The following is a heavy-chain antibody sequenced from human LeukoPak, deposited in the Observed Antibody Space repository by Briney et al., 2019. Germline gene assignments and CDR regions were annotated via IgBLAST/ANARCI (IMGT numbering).Heavy chain of an antibody. CDR2: ISYDGSNK. CDR1: GFTFSSYA. J-gene: IGHJ5*02. CDR3: ARGRSSSGWYWFWFDP. D-gene: IGHD6-19*01. Sequence: GGSLRLSCAASGFTFSSYAMHWVRQAPGKGLEWVAVISYDGSNKYYADSVKGRFTISRDNSKNTLYLQMNSLRAEDTAVYYCARGRSSSGWYWFWFDPWGQGTLVTVSS. V-gene: IGHV3-30*04.